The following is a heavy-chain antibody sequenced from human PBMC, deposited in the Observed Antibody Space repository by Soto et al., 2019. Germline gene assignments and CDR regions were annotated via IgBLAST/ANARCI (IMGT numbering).Heavy chain of an antibody. Sequence: QVQLVESGGGVVQPGRSLRLSCAASGFTFSSYAMHWVRQAPGKGLEWVAVISYDGSNKYYVDSVKGRFTISRDNSKNTLYLQMNSLRAEDTAVYYCARDGTGVTVGGMDVWGQGTTVTVSS. CDR2: ISYDGSNK. J-gene: IGHJ6*02. CDR3: ARDGTGVTVGGMDV. D-gene: IGHD1-1*01. CDR1: GFTFSSYA. V-gene: IGHV3-30-3*01.